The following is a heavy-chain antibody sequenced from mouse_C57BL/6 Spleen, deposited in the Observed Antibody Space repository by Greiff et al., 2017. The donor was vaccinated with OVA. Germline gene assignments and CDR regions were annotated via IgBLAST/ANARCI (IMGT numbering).Heavy chain of an antibody. Sequence: VQLKESGGDLVKPGGSLKLSCAASGFTFSSYGMSWVRQTPDKRLEWVATISSGGSYTYYPDSVKGRFTISRDNAKNTLYLQMSSLKSEDTAMYYCARRVNSAWFAYWGQGTLVTVSA. J-gene: IGHJ3*01. D-gene: IGHD4-1*02. V-gene: IGHV5-6*01. CDR1: GFTFSSYG. CDR2: ISSGGSYT. CDR3: ARRVNSAWFAY.